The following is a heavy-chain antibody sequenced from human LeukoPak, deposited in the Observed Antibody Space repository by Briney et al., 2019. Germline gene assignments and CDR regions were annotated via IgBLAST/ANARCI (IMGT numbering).Heavy chain of an antibody. CDR3: ARVAAAGFDY. CDR1: GGSFSGYY. Sequence: SETLSLTCAVYGGSFSGYYWSWIRQPPGKGLEWIGEINHSGGTNYNPSLKSRVTISVDTSKNQFSLKLSSVTAADTAVYYCARVAAAGFDYWGQGTLVTVSS. V-gene: IGHV4-34*01. D-gene: IGHD6-13*01. CDR2: INHSGGT. J-gene: IGHJ4*02.